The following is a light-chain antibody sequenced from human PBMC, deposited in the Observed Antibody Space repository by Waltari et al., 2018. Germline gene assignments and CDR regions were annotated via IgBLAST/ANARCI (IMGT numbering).Light chain of an antibody. CDR2: IAS. Sequence: EILMTQYPATLSVSPGETVTLSCRASQNVNKYVAWYQQKPGQAPRLLVSIASTRATGIPTRFSGSGSVTDFTLTITSLESEDFAVYYCQQYGSSPRTFGQGTKVEIK. J-gene: IGKJ1*01. V-gene: IGKV3-15*01. CDR3: QQYGSSPRT. CDR1: QNVNKY.